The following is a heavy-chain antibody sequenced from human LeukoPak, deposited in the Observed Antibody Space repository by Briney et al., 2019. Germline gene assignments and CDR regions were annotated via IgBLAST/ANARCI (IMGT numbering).Heavy chain of an antibody. V-gene: IGHV1-8*01. J-gene: IGHJ5*02. Sequence: GSVKVSCKASGYTFTSYDINWVRQATGQGLEWMGWMNPNSGNTGYAQKFQGRVTITRNTSISTAYMELSSLRSEDTAVYYCARAPRITMVRGVIYWFDPWGQGTLVTVSS. CDR2: MNPNSGNT. D-gene: IGHD3-10*01. CDR1: GYTFTSYD. CDR3: ARAPRITMVRGVIYWFDP.